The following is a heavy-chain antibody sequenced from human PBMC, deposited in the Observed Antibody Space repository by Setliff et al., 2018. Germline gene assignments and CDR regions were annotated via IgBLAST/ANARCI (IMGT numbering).Heavy chain of an antibody. CDR1: GFSLRSSGMA. Sequence: SGPTLVTPTQTLTLTCSFSGFSLRSSGMAVGWIRQPPGKALEWLALIYWDDVKRYSPFLKNRLTITQDTSKNQVVLTLTNMDPVDTATYYCAHRGGYGADSLYYFDVWGQGTLVTVSS. D-gene: IGHD3-10*01. J-gene: IGHJ4*02. CDR2: IYWDDVK. V-gene: IGHV2-5*02. CDR3: AHRGGYGADSLYYFDV.